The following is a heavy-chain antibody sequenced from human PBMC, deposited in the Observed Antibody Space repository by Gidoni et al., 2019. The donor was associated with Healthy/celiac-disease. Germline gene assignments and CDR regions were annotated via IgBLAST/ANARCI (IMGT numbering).Heavy chain of an antibody. CDR3: ARLERYSSSSGRDY. CDR1: GGSISSSSYY. CDR2: IYYSGST. D-gene: IGHD6-6*01. Sequence: QLQLQESGPGLVQPSETLSLTCTVSGGSISSSSYYWGWIRQPPGKGLEWIGSIYYSGSTYYNPSLKSRVTISVDTSKNQFSLKLSSVTAADTAVYYCARLERYSSSSGRDYWGQGTLVTVSS. V-gene: IGHV4-39*01. J-gene: IGHJ4*02.